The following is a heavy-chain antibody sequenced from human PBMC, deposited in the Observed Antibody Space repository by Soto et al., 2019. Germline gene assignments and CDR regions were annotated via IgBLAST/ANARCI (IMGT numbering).Heavy chain of an antibody. V-gene: IGHV3-74*03. Sequence: EVQLVESGGGLVQPGGSLRLSCAGSGFTFSNYWMHWVRQDPEKGLVWVSTINTDGTITQYADSVKGRFTVTRDNAKNTLYLQMNSLRVEDTAVYFCAKDLSWGQCDYWGQGTLVTVSS. D-gene: IGHD3-16*01. CDR2: INTDGTIT. J-gene: IGHJ4*02. CDR1: GFTFSNYW. CDR3: AKDLSWGQCDY.